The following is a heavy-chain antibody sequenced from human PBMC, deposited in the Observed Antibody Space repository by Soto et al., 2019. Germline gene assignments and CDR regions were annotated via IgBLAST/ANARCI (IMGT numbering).Heavy chain of an antibody. Sequence: SGGSLRLSCAASGFTFSSYGMHWVRQAPGKGLEWVAVISYDGSNKYYADSVKGRFTISRDNSKNTLYLQMNSLRAEDTAVYYCAKVPNDADAFDIWGQGTMVTVSS. CDR3: AKVPNDADAFDI. V-gene: IGHV3-30*18. D-gene: IGHD1-1*01. CDR2: ISYDGSNK. J-gene: IGHJ3*02. CDR1: GFTFSSYG.